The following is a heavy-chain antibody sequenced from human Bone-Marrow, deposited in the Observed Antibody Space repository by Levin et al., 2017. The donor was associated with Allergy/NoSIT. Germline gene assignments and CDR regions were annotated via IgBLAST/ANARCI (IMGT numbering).Heavy chain of an antibody. J-gene: IGHJ3*01. CDR2: IFYSGST. V-gene: IGHV4-61*01. CDR1: GGSVSSGSYY. D-gene: IGHD6-13*01. CDR3: ARDRSAAGTGDAFDV. Sequence: ESLKISCTVSGGSVSSGSYYWSWIRQPPGKGLEWIGHIFYSGSTNYNPSLKSRVTISVDTSKNQFSLRLSSVTAADTAVYYCARDRSAAGTGDAFDVWGQGTMVTVSS.